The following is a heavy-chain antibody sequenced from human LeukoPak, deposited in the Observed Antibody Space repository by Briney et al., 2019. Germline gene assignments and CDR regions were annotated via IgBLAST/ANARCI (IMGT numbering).Heavy chain of an antibody. V-gene: IGHV3-23*01. J-gene: IGHJ4*02. CDR1: GFTFSSYA. Sequence: GGSLRLSCAASGFTFSSYAMSWVRQAPGKGLEWASAISGSGGSTYYADSVKGRFTISRDNSKNTLYLQMNSLRAEDTAVYYCAKGDFWSGYNDYWGQGTLVTVSS. CDR3: AKGDFWSGYNDY. D-gene: IGHD3-3*01. CDR2: ISGSGGST.